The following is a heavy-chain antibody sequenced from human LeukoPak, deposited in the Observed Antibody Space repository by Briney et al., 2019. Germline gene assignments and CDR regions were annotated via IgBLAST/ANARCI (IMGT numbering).Heavy chain of an antibody. CDR2: ISSSSSYI. Sequence: GGSLRLSCAASGFTFSSYSMNWVRQAPGKRLEWVSSISSSSSYIYYADSVKGRFTISRDNAKNSLYLQMNSLRAEDTAVYYCARDQRGYYYGMDVWGQGTTVTVSS. CDR3: ARDQRGYYYGMDV. J-gene: IGHJ6*02. V-gene: IGHV3-21*01. CDR1: GFTFSSYS. D-gene: IGHD1-26*01.